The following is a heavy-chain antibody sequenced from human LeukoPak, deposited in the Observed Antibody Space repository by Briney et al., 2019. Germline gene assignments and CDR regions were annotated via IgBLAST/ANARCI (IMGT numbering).Heavy chain of an antibody. D-gene: IGHD1-14*01. CDR3: ARNRLYNNYMDV. Sequence: GGSLRLSCAASGFTFSSYAMSWVRQAPGKGLEWVSAISGSGDSTYYADSVKGRFTISRDNAKNSLYLQMNSLRGEDTAVYYCARNRLYNNYMDVWGKGTTVTISS. CDR2: ISGSGDST. V-gene: IGHV3-23*01. CDR1: GFTFSSYA. J-gene: IGHJ6*03.